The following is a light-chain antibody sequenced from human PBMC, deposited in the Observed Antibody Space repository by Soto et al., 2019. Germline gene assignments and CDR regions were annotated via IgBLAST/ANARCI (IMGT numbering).Light chain of an antibody. CDR2: GAS. J-gene: IGKJ2*01. CDR3: QQSCSAPYT. V-gene: IGKV1-39*01. CDR1: QNINNY. Sequence: DIQMTQSPSSLSASVGDRVTITCRASQNINNYLKWFQQKPGKAPNLLIFGASTLQSGVPSRFSGSGSGADFSLTISSLQPEDFATYFCQQSCSAPYTFGQGTKLEVK.